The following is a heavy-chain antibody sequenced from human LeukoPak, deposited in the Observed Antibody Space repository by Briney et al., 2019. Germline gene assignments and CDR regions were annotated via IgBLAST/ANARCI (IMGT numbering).Heavy chain of an antibody. D-gene: IGHD4-23*01. CDR2: IIPIFCTA. J-gene: IGHJ6*03. CDR3: ARDLVGGNSHYYYYYMDV. Sequence: SVKVSCKGSGGTFSSYAISWVRQAPGQGLEWMGGIIPIFCTANYAQKFQGRVTITADDSTSTAYMELSCLRSEDTAVYYCARDLVGGNSHYYYYYMDVWGKGTTVTVSS. CDR1: GGTFSSYA. V-gene: IGHV1-69*13.